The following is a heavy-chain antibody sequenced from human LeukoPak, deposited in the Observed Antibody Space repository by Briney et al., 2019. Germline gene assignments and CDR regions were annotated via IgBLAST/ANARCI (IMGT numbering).Heavy chain of an antibody. Sequence: SETLSLTCTVSGGSISSYYWSWIRQPPGKGLEWIGYIYYSGSTNYNPSLKSRVTISVDTSKNQFSLKLSSVTAADTAVYYCARLTASFTTVTARNPTDYWGQGTLVTVSS. CDR3: ARLTASFTTVTARNPTDY. CDR2: IYYSGST. J-gene: IGHJ4*02. CDR1: GGSISSYY. V-gene: IGHV4-59*08. D-gene: IGHD4-17*01.